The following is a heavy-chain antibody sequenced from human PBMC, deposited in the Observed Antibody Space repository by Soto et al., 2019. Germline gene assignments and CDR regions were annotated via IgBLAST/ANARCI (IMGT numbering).Heavy chain of an antibody. Sequence: GGSLRLSCAASGFTFSSYWMSWVRQAPGKGLEWVANIKQDGSEKYYVDSVKGRFTISRDNAKNSLYLQMNSLRAEDTAVYYCARVVKYYYYYYMDVWGKGTTVTVSS. CDR1: GFTFSSYW. J-gene: IGHJ6*03. CDR2: IKQDGSEK. CDR3: ARVVKYYYYYYMDV. V-gene: IGHV3-7*01.